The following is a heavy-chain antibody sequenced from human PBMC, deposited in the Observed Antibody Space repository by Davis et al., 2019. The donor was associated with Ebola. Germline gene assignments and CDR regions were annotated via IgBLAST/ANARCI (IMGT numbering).Heavy chain of an antibody. V-gene: IGHV1-2*06. D-gene: IGHD3-10*01. CDR1: GYSFTGYY. CDR3: AKLSFGEVGFDY. J-gene: IGHJ4*02. Sequence: ASVKVSCKASGYSFTGYYIHWVRQAPGQGLEWMGRINPYSGGTNSAQKFQGRVTMTRDTSISTAYMEVSRLRSDDTAVYYCAKLSFGEVGFDYWGQGTLVTVSS. CDR2: INPYSGGT.